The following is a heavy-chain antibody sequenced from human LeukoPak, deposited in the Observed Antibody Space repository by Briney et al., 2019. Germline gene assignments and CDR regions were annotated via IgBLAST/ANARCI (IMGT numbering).Heavy chain of an antibody. V-gene: IGHV4-34*01. J-gene: IGHJ4*02. Sequence: SETLSLTCAVYGGSFSGYYWSWIRQPPGKGLEWIGAINHSGSTNYNPSLKSRVTISVDTSKNQFSPKLSSVTAADTAVYYCARGVVYCSSTSCPVDYWGQGTLVTVS. CDR1: GGSFSGYY. D-gene: IGHD2-2*01. CDR3: ARGVVYCSSTSCPVDY. CDR2: INHSGST.